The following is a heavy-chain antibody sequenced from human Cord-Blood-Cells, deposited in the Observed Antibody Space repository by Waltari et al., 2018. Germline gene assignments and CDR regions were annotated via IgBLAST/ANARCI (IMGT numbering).Heavy chain of an antibody. Sequence: QVQLQQWGAGLLKPSETLSLTCAVYGGSFSGYYWSWIRQPPGKGLEWIGEINHSGSTNYNPSLKSRVTISVDTSKNQFSLKLSSVTAADTAVYYCARWFSGSYYFDYWGQGTLFTVSS. CDR3: ARWFSGSYYFDY. D-gene: IGHD3-10*01. CDR2: INHSGST. CDR1: GGSFSGYY. J-gene: IGHJ4*02. V-gene: IGHV4-34*01.